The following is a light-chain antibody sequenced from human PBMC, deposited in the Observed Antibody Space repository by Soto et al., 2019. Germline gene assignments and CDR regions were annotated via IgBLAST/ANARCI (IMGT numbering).Light chain of an antibody. CDR2: AAS. V-gene: IGKV1-39*01. Sequence: DIQMTQSPSSLSASVGDRVTITCRAGQSISSYLNWYQQKPGKAPKLLIYAASSLQSGVPSRFSGSGSGTDLTLTIRSLQPDDFATYYCQQSYSTPLTFGGGTKVEIK. J-gene: IGKJ4*01. CDR1: QSISSY. CDR3: QQSYSTPLT.